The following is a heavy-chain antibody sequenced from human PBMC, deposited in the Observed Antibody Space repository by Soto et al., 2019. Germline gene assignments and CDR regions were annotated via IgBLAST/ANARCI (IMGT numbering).Heavy chain of an antibody. CDR1: GGSISSYY. D-gene: IGHD3-10*01. J-gene: IGHJ4*02. Sequence: SETLSLTCTVSGGSISSYYWSWIRQPPGKGLEWIGYIYYSGSTNYNPSLKSRVTTSVDTSKNQFSLKLSSVTAADTAVYYCARDSAEKPLDYWGQGTLVTVSS. CDR3: ARDSAEKPLDY. V-gene: IGHV4-59*01. CDR2: IYYSGST.